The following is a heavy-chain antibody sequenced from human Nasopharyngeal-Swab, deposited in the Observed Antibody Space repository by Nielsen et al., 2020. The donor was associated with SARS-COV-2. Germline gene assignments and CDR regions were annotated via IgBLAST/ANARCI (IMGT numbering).Heavy chain of an antibody. D-gene: IGHD2-2*01. CDR2: IVVGSGNT. Sequence: SVKVSCKASGSTFTSSAVQWVRQARGQRLEWIGWIVVGSGNTNYAQKFQGRVTMTRSTSISTAYMELSSLRSEDTAVYYCARGGYCSSTSCSYYYYGMDVWGQGTTVIVSS. CDR3: ARGGYCSSTSCSYYYYGMDV. J-gene: IGHJ6*02. CDR1: GSTFTSSA. V-gene: IGHV1-58*01.